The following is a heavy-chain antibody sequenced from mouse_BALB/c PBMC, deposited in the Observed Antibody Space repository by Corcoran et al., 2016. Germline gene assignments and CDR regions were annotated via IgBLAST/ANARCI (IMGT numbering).Heavy chain of an antibody. J-gene: IGHJ2*01. CDR1: GFNIKDTY. CDR2: IDPANGNT. CDR3: ARRVTTVVAHLDY. Sequence: EVQLQQSGAELVKPGASVKLSCTASGFNIKDTYMHWVKQRPEQGLEWIGRIDPANGNTKYDPKFQGKATITADTSSNTAYLQLSSLTSEDTAVYYCARRVTTVVAHLDYWGQGTTLTVSS. D-gene: IGHD1-1*01. V-gene: IGHV14-3*02.